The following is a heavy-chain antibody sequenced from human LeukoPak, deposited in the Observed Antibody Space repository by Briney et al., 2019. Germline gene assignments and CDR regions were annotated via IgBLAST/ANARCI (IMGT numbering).Heavy chain of an antibody. CDR1: GYSFTNNW. Sequence: GESLKISCKGSGYSFTNNWIGWVRQMPGKGLEWMGITYPGDSNTRYSPSFQGQVTISADKSISTAYLQWSSLKASDTAMYYCVRPDLPYYSDRSTSFNMWGQGTMVTVSS. CDR2: TYPGDSNT. V-gene: IGHV5-51*01. D-gene: IGHD3-22*01. J-gene: IGHJ3*02. CDR3: VRPDLPYYSDRSTSFNM.